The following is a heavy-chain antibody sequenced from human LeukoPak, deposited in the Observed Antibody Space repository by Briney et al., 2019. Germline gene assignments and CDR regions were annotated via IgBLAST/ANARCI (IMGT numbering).Heavy chain of an antibody. J-gene: IGHJ3*02. Sequence: GGSLRLSCAVSGFTVSNNYMSWVRQAPGKGLEWVSVIYSGGSTYYADSVKGRFTISRDNSKNTLYLQMNSLRAEDTAVYYCAREIAGVLDAFDIWGQGTMVTVSS. V-gene: IGHV3-53*01. CDR3: AREIAGVLDAFDI. CDR2: IYSGGST. CDR1: GFTVSNNY. D-gene: IGHD2-2*01.